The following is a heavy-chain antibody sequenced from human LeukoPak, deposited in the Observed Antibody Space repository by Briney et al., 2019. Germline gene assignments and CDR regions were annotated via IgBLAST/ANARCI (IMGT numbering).Heavy chain of an antibody. J-gene: IGHJ6*03. CDR2: ISSSSHI. V-gene: IGHV3-21*01. D-gene: IGHD3-10*01. CDR3: ARCYYGSGSYYSHYYYMDV. CDR1: GFTFSSYS. Sequence: GGSLRLSCAASGFTFSSYSMNWVRQAPGKGLEWVSSISSSSHIYYADSVKGRLTISRDNAKNSLYLQMNSLRAEDTAVYYCARCYYGSGSYYSHYYYMDVWGKGTTVTISS.